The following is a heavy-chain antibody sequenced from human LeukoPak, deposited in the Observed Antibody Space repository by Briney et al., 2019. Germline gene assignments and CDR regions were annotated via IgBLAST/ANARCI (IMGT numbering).Heavy chain of an antibody. CDR2: ISAYNGNT. CDR3: ARDSPPRITMVRGVDAFDI. V-gene: IGHV1-18*01. D-gene: IGHD3-10*01. J-gene: IGHJ3*02. CDR1: GYTFTIYG. Sequence: ASVKVSCKPSGYTFTIYGISWVRQTPGQGLEWMGWISAYNGNTDYAQKLQGRVTMTTDKSTSTAYMELSSLRSEDTAVYYCARDSPPRITMVRGVDAFDIWGQGTMVTVSS.